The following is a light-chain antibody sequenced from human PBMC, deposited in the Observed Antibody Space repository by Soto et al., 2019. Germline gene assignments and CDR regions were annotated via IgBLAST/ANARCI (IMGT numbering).Light chain of an antibody. CDR3: SSYTSSSTYVV. J-gene: IGLJ2*01. CDR2: DVS. CDR1: SSDVGGYNY. Sequence: QSALTQPASLSGSPGQWITSSCTGTSSDVGGYNYVSWYQQHPGKAPKLMIYDVSNRPSGVSNRFSGSKSGNTASLTISGLQAEDEADYYCSSYTSSSTYVVFGGGTKLTVL. V-gene: IGLV2-14*01.